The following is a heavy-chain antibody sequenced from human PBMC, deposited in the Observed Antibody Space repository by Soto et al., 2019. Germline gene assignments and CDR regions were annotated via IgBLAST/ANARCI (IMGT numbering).Heavy chain of an antibody. Sequence: QVTLKESGPVLVKPTETLTLTCTVSGFSLSNARMGVSWIRQPPGKALEWLAHIFSNDEKSYSTSLKSRLTISKXSSXSXEVLTMTNMDPVDTATYYCARFIVVVPAATIDAFDIWGQGTMVTVSS. CDR1: GFSLSNARMG. CDR2: IFSNDEK. J-gene: IGHJ3*02. V-gene: IGHV2-26*01. CDR3: ARFIVVVPAATIDAFDI. D-gene: IGHD2-2*01.